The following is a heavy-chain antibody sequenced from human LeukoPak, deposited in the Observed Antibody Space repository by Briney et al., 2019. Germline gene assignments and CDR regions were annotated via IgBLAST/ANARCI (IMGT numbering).Heavy chain of an antibody. J-gene: IGHJ4*02. CDR2: IHHSVSP. V-gene: IGHV4-59*01. D-gene: IGHD1-26*01. CDR3: ARDILMVAATHYFDY. CDR1: GGSITTYY. Sequence: SETLSLTCTVSGGSITTYYWSWLRQSPGRGLEWIGYIHHSVSPTYNPSLKSRVTISVDTSKNQFSLKVSSVTAADTAVYYCARDILMVAATHYFDYWGQGTLVTVSS.